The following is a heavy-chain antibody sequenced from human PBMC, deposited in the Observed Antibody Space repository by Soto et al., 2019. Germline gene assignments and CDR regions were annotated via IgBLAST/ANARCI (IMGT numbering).Heavy chain of an antibody. CDR1: GGSVNSGGDY. J-gene: IGHJ4*02. D-gene: IGHD2-15*01. CDR3: ARGDHGPRMCYLDT. V-gene: IGHV4-61*03. Sequence: ASETLSLTGTVSGGSVNSGGDYWSWIRQPPCKRLELIGFIFSTGGTSYNPSLGSRVTISADTSKTLFSLNLNFVNAADTAVYSCARGDHGPRMCYLDTWGQETLVTVSS. CDR2: IFSTGGT.